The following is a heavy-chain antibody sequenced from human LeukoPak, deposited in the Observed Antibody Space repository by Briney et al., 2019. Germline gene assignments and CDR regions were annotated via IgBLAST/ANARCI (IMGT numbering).Heavy chain of an antibody. CDR3: ARVVSRGYYYGSGRFDP. CDR2: IYYSGST. J-gene: IGHJ5*02. D-gene: IGHD3-10*01. Sequence: SETLSLTCAVYGGSFSSYYWSWIRQPPGKGLEWIGYIYYSGSTNYNPSLKSRVTISLDTSKNQFSLKLSSVTAADTAVYYCARVVSRGYYYGSGRFDPWGQGTLVTVSS. CDR1: GGSFSSYY. V-gene: IGHV4-59*01.